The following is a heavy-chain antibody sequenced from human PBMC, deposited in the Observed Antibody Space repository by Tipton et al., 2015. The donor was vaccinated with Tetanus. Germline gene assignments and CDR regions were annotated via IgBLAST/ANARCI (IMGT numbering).Heavy chain of an antibody. CDR2: ISSSGVST. Sequence: LSLTCAASGFTFSNFAMNWVRQAPGKGLEWVSAISSSGVSTYYGDSVKGRFTISRDNSKNTLSLQMNSLRAEDTAVYYCTKPGSDRTKGWFDPWGQGTLVTVSS. CDR3: TKPGSDRTKGWFDP. J-gene: IGHJ5*02. V-gene: IGHV3-23*01. CDR1: GFTFSNFA.